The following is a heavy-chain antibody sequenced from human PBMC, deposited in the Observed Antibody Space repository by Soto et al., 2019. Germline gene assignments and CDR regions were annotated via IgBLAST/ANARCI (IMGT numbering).Heavy chain of an antibody. V-gene: IGHV3-23*01. J-gene: IGHJ4*02. CDR3: EKDREYNREQFQY. D-gene: IGHD1-20*01. Sequence: VVSVILACTSSGCTCAYYAFRLFLQAPGNWLEWVSSIRANGQVIYYSDSFRGRFTISRDNSKNRVFLHMDSLRAEDKAVYYCEKDREYNREQFQYWGAENRVTVS. CDR2: IRANGQVI. CDR1: GCTCAYYA.